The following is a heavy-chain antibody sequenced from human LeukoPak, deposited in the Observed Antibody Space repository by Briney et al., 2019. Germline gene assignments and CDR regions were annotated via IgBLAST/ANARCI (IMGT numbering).Heavy chain of an antibody. J-gene: IGHJ3*02. CDR2: IYYSGST. CDR3: ASRLSSSNWGYAFDI. CDR1: GGSISSGGYY. Sequence: SQTLSLTCTVSGGSISSGGYYWGWIRQPPGKGLEWIGSIYYSGSTYDNPSLKSRVTISVDTSKNQFSLKLSSVTAADTAVYYCASRLSSSNWGYAFDIWGQGTMVTVSS. V-gene: IGHV4-39*01. D-gene: IGHD6-13*01.